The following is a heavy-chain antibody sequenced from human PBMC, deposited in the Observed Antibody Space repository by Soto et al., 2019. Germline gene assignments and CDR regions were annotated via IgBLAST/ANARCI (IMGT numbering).Heavy chain of an antibody. CDR1: GFTFNNYG. CDR2: ISNDGNDK. Sequence: QVQLVESGGGVVQPGRSLRLSCAASGFTFNNYGMHWVRQAPGKGLEWVAAISNDGNDKYYADSVKGRLTNSRDNSKNTVYLQMNSLRAEDTAVYHCAKDQGIAASHGIDWGQGTMVTVSS. J-gene: IGHJ3*01. V-gene: IGHV3-30*18. CDR3: AKDQGIAASHGID. D-gene: IGHD6-13*01.